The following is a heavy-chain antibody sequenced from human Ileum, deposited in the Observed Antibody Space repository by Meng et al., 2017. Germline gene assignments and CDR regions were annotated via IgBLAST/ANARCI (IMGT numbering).Heavy chain of an antibody. V-gene: IGHV1-46*01. J-gene: IGHJ4*02. CDR3: ARVLVPSIKTPIHY. D-gene: IGHD3-3*02. CDR1: GYTFTNYH. CDR2: INPTGGAT. Sequence: QVQLVQSGAEVKKPGAAVKVSCTASGYTFTNYHMHWVRQAPGQGPEWMGIINPTGGATTYAQKFQGRVTMTRDTSTSTVYMELSSLRSEDTAMYYCARVLVPSIKTPIHYWGQGTLVTVSS.